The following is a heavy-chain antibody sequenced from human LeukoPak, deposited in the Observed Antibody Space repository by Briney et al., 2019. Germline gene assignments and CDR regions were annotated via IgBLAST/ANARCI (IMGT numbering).Heavy chain of an antibody. D-gene: IGHD6-13*01. CDR2: IWFDGSNK. J-gene: IGHJ3*01. CDR1: GFTFSSYV. V-gene: IGHV3-33*01. Sequence: GGSLRLSCAASGFTFSSYVMHWVRQGPGKGLEWVAIIWFDGSNKYYADSVKGRFTISRDSSKNTLLLQMSSLRAEDTAAYFCARAQPTSSWTAYDVWGQGTTVTVSS. CDR3: ARAQPTSSWTAYDV.